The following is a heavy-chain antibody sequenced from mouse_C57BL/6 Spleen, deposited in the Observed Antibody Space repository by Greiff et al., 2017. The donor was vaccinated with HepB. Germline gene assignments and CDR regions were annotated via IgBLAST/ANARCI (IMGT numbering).Heavy chain of an antibody. Sequence: EVKLEESGGGLVKPGGSLKLSCAASGFTFSSYAMSWVRQTPEKRLEWVATISDGGSYTYYPDNVKGRFTISRDNAKNNLYLQMSHLKSEDTAMYYCAREGDYYSKGGAMDYWGQGTSVTVSS. CDR1: GFTFSSYA. V-gene: IGHV5-4*01. CDR3: AREGDYYSKGGAMDY. J-gene: IGHJ4*01. CDR2: ISDGGSYT. D-gene: IGHD2-5*01.